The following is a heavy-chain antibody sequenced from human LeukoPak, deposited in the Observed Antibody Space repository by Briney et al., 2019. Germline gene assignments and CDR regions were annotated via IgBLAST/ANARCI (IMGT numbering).Heavy chain of an antibody. CDR3: ARAPYSSGWHVDY. D-gene: IGHD6-19*01. Sequence: SETLSLTCAVSGYSISSGYYWGWIRQPPGKGLEWIGSIYHSGSTYYNPSLKSRVTIPVDTSKNQFSLKLSSVTAADTAVYYCARAPYSSGWHVDYWGQGTLVTVSS. CDR1: GYSISSGYY. CDR2: IYHSGST. J-gene: IGHJ4*02. V-gene: IGHV4-38-2*01.